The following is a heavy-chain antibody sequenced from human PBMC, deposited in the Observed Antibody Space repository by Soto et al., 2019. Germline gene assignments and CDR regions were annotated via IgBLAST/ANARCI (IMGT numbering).Heavy chain of an antibody. Sequence: ASVKVSCKASGYTFTSYGISWVRQAPGQGLEWMGWISAYNGNTSYAQKLQGRVTMTTDTSTSTAYMELRSLRSDDTAVYYCARDLQWLVVGYFDYWGQGTLVTAPQ. CDR2: ISAYNGNT. J-gene: IGHJ4*02. V-gene: IGHV1-18*01. D-gene: IGHD6-19*01. CDR1: GYTFTSYG. CDR3: ARDLQWLVVGYFDY.